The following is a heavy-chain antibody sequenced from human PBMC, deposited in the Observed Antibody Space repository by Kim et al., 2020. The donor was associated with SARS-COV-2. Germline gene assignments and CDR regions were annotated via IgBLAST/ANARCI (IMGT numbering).Heavy chain of an antibody. V-gene: IGHV4-4*02. Sequence: SETLSLTCAVSGGSISSSNWWSWVRQPPGKGLEWIGEIYHSGSTNYNPSLKSRVTISVDKSKNQFSLELSSVTAADTAVYYCARVNRVAARLPDWFDPWGQGTLVTVSS. J-gene: IGHJ5*02. D-gene: IGHD6-6*01. CDR3: ARVNRVAARLPDWFDP. CDR1: GGSISSSNW. CDR2: IYHSGST.